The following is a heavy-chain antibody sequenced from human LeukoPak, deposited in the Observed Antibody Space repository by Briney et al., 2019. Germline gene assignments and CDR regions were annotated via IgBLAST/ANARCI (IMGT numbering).Heavy chain of an antibody. V-gene: IGHV4-61*01. CDR3: ARGGTYYRAAFDI. CDR1: GGSISSSSYY. Sequence: PSETLSLTCTVSGGSISSSSYYWSWIRQPPGKGLEWIGYIYYSGSTNYNPSLKSRVTISVDTSKNPFSLKLSSVTAADTAVYYCARGGTYYRAAFDIWGQGTMVTVSS. CDR2: IYYSGST. D-gene: IGHD1-14*01. J-gene: IGHJ3*02.